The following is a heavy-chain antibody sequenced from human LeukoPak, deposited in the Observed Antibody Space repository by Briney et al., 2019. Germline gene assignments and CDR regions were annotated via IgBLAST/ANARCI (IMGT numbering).Heavy chain of an antibody. V-gene: IGHV3-23*01. Sequence: PGGSLRLSCAASGFTFSSYAMSWVRQAPGKGLEWVSAISGSGGSTYYADSVKGRFTTSRDNSKNTLYLQMNSLRAEDTAVYYCAKHRAITFGGVIVTPFDYWGQGTLVTVSS. J-gene: IGHJ4*02. CDR1: GFTFSSYA. D-gene: IGHD3-16*02. CDR3: AKHRAITFGGVIVTPFDY. CDR2: ISGSGGST.